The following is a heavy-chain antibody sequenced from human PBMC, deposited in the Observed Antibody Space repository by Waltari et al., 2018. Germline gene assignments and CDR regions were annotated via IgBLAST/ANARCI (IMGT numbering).Heavy chain of an antibody. CDR3: ARGFIVATIRSRFYFDY. V-gene: IGHV4-59*01. Sequence: QVQLQESGPGLVKPSETLSLTCTVSGGSISSYYWSWIRQPPGKGLEWIGYIYYRGSTNYNPSLKSRVTISVDTSKNQFSLKLRSVTAADTAVYYCARGFIVATIRSRFYFDYWGQGTLVTVSS. D-gene: IGHD5-12*01. CDR2: IYYRGST. CDR1: GGSISSYY. J-gene: IGHJ4*02.